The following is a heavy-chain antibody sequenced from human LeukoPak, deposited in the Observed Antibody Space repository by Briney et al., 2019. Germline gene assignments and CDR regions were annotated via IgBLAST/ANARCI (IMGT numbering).Heavy chain of an antibody. D-gene: IGHD5/OR15-5a*01. V-gene: IGHV3-48*02. CDR2: ISSSSSVI. CDR1: GFTFSSYS. CDR3: ARGSTPDY. J-gene: IGHJ4*02. Sequence: PGGSLRLSCAASGFTFSSYSMIWVRQAPGEGLEWVSYISSSSSVIYYADSVKGRFTISRDNAKNLLYLQMNSLRDEDTAVYYCARGSTPDYWGQGTLVTVSS.